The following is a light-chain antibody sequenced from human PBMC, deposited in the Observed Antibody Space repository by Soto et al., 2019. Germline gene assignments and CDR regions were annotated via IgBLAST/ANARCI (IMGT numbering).Light chain of an antibody. CDR3: QRYNSAPQT. V-gene: IGKV1-27*01. Sequence: DIQMTQSPSSLSAPVGDRVTITCRASQGISNYLAWYQQKPGRVPKLLIYAASTLQSGVPSRFSGSGSGTDFTLTISSLQPVDVATYYCQRYNSAPQTFGQGTKVEIK. J-gene: IGKJ1*01. CDR1: QGISNY. CDR2: AAS.